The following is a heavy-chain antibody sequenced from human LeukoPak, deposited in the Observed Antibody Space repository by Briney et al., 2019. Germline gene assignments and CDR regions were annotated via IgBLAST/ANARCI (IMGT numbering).Heavy chain of an antibody. Sequence: APVKVSCKASGYTFTGYYMHWVRQAPGQGLEWMGRINPNSGGTNYAQKFQGRVTMTRDTSISTAYMELSRLRSDDTAVYYCAREDYYDSSGYLYWGQGTLVTVSS. CDR1: GYTFTGYY. D-gene: IGHD3-22*01. J-gene: IGHJ4*02. CDR3: AREDYYDSSGYLY. CDR2: INPNSGGT. V-gene: IGHV1-2*06.